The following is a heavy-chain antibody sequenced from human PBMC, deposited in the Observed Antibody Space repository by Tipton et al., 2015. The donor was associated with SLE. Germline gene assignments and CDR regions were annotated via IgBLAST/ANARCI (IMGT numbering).Heavy chain of an antibody. CDR2: ISNSGST. CDR3: ARLYCTNGVCFPGY. CDR1: GGSISSGGDY. J-gene: IGHJ4*02. V-gene: IGHV4-31*03. Sequence: TLSLTCTVSGGSISSGGDYWSWIRQLPGKGLEWIGYISNSGSTYYNPSLKSRVIISLDTSKNPFSLKLSSVTAADTAVYYCARLYCTNGVCFPGYWGQGTLVTVSS. D-gene: IGHD2-8*01.